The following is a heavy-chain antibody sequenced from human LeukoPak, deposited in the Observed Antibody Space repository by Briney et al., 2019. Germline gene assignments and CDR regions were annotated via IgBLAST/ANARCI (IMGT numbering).Heavy chain of an antibody. D-gene: IGHD5-18*01. CDR3: ARLNSLTAVDTAMAILDY. J-gene: IGHJ4*02. CDR2: IYYSGST. V-gene: IGHV4-59*08. CDR1: GGSISSYY. Sequence: ETLSLTCTVSGGSISSYYWSWIRQPPGKGLEWIGYIYYSGSTNYNPSLKSRVTISVDTSKNQFSLKLSSVTAADTAVYYCARLNSLTAVDTAMAILDYWGQGTLGTVSS.